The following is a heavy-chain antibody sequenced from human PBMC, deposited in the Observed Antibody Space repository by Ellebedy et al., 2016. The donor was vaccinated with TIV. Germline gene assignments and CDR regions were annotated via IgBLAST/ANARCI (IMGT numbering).Heavy chain of an antibody. D-gene: IGHD6-6*01. CDR2: TFYRSKWIN. V-gene: IGHV6-1*01. CDR1: GDRVSSNNAA. CDR3: VRLHSTSPRGFDY. Sequence: MPSETLSLTCAISGDRVSSNNAAWHWVRQSPSRGLEWLGRTFYRSKWINDYAVSVKSRITINPDTSKNQFSLRLNSVTPDDTAVYYCVRLHSTSPRGFDYWGQGTLVTVSS. J-gene: IGHJ4*02.